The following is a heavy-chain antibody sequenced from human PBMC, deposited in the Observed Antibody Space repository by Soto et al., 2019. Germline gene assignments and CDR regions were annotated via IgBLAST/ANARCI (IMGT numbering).Heavy chain of an antibody. CDR3: ARGNGPYCSSTSCYVYYYYGMDV. CDR2: IQSGGPT. CDR1: GFTVSSKY. V-gene: IGHV3-66*01. D-gene: IGHD2-2*01. Sequence: GGSLRLSCAASGFTVSSKYMSWVRQAPGKGLEWVSLIQSGGPTYYADSVKGRFTISRDNAKNSLYLQMNSLRDEDTAVYYCARGNGPYCSSTSCYVYYYYGMDVWGQGTTVTVSS. J-gene: IGHJ6*02.